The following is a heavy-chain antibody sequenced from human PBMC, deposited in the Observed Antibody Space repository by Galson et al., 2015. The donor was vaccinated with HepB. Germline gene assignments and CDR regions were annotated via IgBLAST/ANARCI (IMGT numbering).Heavy chain of an antibody. D-gene: IGHD2-2*02. CDR1: GFTFSSYA. CDR2: ISYDGSNK. Sequence: SLRLSCAASGFTFSSYAMHWVRQAPGKGLEWVAVISYDGSNKYYADSVKGRFTISRDNPKNTLYLQMNSLRAEDTAVYYCARDSEGYCSSTSCYTTGSGSWFDPWGQGTLVTVSS. J-gene: IGHJ5*02. CDR3: ARDSEGYCSSTSCYTTGSGSWFDP. V-gene: IGHV3-30-3*01.